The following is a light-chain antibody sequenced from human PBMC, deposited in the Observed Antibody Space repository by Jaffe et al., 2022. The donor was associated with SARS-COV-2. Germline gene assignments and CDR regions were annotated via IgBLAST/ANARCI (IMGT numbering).Light chain of an antibody. Sequence: DIVMTQSPDSLAVSLGERATINCKSSQSVLYSSNNKNFLAWYQQKPGQPPKLLIYWASTRESGVPDRFSGSGSGTDFTLTINSLQPEDVAVYYCQQYYTSPFTFGQGTRLE. V-gene: IGKV4-1*01. CDR2: WAS. CDR1: QSVLYSSNNKNF. J-gene: IGKJ5*01. CDR3: QQYYTSPFT.